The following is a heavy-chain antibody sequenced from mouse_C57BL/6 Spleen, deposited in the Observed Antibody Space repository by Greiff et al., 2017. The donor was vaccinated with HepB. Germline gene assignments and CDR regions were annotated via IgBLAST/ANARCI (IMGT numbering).Heavy chain of an antibody. CDR3: ARTGRQGDYFDY. Sequence: VQLQQPGAELVKPGASVKLSCTASGYTFTSYWMHWVQQRPGRGLEWIGRIDTTSGGTKDNEKFKSKATLTVEKPSSTVNMQLSSLTSEDSAVYYCARTGRQGDYFDYWGQGTTLTVSS. CDR1: GYTFTSYW. D-gene: IGHD2-12*01. J-gene: IGHJ2*01. V-gene: IGHV1-72*01. CDR2: IDTTSGGT.